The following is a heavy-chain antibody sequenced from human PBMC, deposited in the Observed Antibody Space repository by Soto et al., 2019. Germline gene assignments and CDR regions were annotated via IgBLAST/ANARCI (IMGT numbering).Heavy chain of an antibody. D-gene: IGHD2-21*01. V-gene: IGHV5-51*01. Sequence: ESLKISCTGSGYSFSTYWIAWLRQMPGKGREWMWLVCPCDSDTRYIPLFQGQVTVSADKATKTAYLQWSSLQASDTAIYYCARLPQLRWVEALTSLAYYFNFGGPGTLVTVAS. CDR2: VCPCDSDT. J-gene: IGHJ4*02. CDR3: ARLPQLRWVEALTSLAYYFNF. CDR1: GYSFSTYW.